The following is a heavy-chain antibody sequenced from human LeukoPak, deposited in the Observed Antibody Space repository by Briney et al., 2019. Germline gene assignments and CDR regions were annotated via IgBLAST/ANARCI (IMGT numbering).Heavy chain of an antibody. J-gene: IGHJ4*02. CDR2: ISSSGSTI. CDR1: GFTFSSYE. CDR3: ARYNWNYFDY. V-gene: IGHV3-48*03. D-gene: IGHD1-20*01. Sequence: GGSLRLSCAASGFTFSSYEMNWVRQAPGEGLEWVSYISSSGSTIYYADSVKGRFTISRDNAKNSLYLQMNSLRAEDTAVYYCARYNWNYFDYWGQGTLVTVSS.